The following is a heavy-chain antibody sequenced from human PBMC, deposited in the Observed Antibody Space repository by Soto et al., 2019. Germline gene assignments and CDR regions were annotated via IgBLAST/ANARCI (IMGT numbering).Heavy chain of an antibody. V-gene: IGHV3-21*01. Sequence: PGGSLRLSCAASGFTLSRHTMNWVRQAPGKGLEWVSFIGSRTSDIYYADSVKGRFTISRDNAKNSLYLDLTRLRAEDTAVYFCVRDYYDTSGYPNTFDTWGQGTMVTVSS. J-gene: IGHJ3*02. CDR3: VRDYYDTSGYPNTFDT. CDR1: GFTLSRHT. D-gene: IGHD3-22*01. CDR2: IGSRTSDI.